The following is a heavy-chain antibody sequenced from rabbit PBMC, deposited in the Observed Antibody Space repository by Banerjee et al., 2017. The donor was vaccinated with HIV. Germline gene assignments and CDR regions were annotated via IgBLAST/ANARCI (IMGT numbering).Heavy chain of an antibody. V-gene: IGHV1S45*01. CDR3: ARDNVGSGAYFNL. CDR1: GIDFSNHYY. Sequence: QQQLEESGGGLVKPGGTLTLTCKASGIDFSNHYYMCWVRQAPGKGLEWIGCIDAGSSGSTYYATWAKGRFTISKTSSTTVTLQMTSLTAADTATYFCARDNVGSGAYFNLWGQGTLVTVS. CDR2: IDAGSSGST. D-gene: IGHD4-2*01. J-gene: IGHJ4*01.